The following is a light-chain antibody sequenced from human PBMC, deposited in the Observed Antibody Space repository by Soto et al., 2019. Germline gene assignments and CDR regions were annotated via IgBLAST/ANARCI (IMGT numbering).Light chain of an antibody. J-gene: IGKJ1*01. CDR2: WAS. CDR3: QQYYSTPWT. V-gene: IGKV4-1*01. CDR1: QSVFSNSNNKKY. Sequence: DVVMTQSADSLAVSLGERATINCKSSQSVFSNSNNKKYLAWYQQKPGQPPKLLIHWASIRESGVPDRFSGSGSGTDFTLTINSLQAEDVAVYYCQQYYSTPWTCGQGTKVDI.